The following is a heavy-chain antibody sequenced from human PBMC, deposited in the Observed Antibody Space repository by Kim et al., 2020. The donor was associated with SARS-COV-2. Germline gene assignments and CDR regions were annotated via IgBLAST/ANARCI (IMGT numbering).Heavy chain of an antibody. CDR1: GGSFSGYY. CDR3: ARGVRDGYNYVRFDY. CDR2: INHSGST. D-gene: IGHD5-12*01. V-gene: IGHV4-34*01. Sequence: SETLSLTCAVYGGSFSGYYWSWIRQPPGKGLEWIGEINHSGSTNYNPSLKSRVTISVDTSKNQFSLKLSSVTAADTAVYYCARGVRDGYNYVRFDYWGQGTLVTVSS. J-gene: IGHJ4*02.